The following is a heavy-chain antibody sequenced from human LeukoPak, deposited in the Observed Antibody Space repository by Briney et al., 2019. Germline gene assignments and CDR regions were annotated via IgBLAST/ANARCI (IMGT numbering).Heavy chain of an antibody. Sequence: GASVKVSCKASGYTFTSNAISWVRQAPGQGLEWMGWISAYNGNTNYAQNLQGRVTLTTDTSTSTAYMELRSLRSDDTAVYYCARGNWNYGFDPWGQGTLVTVSS. D-gene: IGHD1-7*01. J-gene: IGHJ5*02. CDR1: GYTFTSNA. CDR3: ARGNWNYGFDP. V-gene: IGHV1-18*01. CDR2: ISAYNGNT.